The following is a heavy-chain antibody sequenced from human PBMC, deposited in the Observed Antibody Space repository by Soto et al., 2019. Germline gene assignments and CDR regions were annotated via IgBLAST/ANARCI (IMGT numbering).Heavy chain of an antibody. J-gene: IGHJ1*01. CDR2: IYYNGTT. V-gene: IGHV4-31*03. D-gene: IGHD3-10*01. Sequence: LALPGTLVGGSIPSPNLPWSWIRQHPGKGPEWIGNIYYNGTTTYSPSLESRLTISLDPSKNQFSLTLKSVTAADTAVYYCTRDAPLWFGELSQWGQ. CDR3: TRDAPLWFGELSQ. CDR1: GGSIPSPNLP.